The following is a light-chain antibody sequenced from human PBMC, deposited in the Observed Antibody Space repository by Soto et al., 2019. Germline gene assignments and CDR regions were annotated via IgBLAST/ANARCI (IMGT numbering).Light chain of an antibody. CDR1: QSISNW. V-gene: IGKV1-5*03. CDR3: QQYNSYRA. J-gene: IGKJ1*01. Sequence: DIQMPQSPSTLSASVGDRVTITCRASQSISNWLAWHQQKPGKAPKLLIYKASTLESGVTSRFSGSGSRTEFTLTISSLQSDDFATYYCQQYNSYRAFGQGTKVEIK. CDR2: KAS.